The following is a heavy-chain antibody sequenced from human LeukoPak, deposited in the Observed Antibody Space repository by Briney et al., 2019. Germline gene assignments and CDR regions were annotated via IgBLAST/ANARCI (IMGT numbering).Heavy chain of an antibody. J-gene: IGHJ6*02. CDR2: IYSGGST. CDR3: AKNVAANYYYYGMDV. D-gene: IGHD2-15*01. V-gene: IGHV3-53*01. CDR1: GFTVSSNY. Sequence: QPGGCLRLSCAASGFTVSSNYMSWVRQAPGKGLEWVSVIYSGGSTYYADSVKGRFTISRDNSKNTLYLQMNSLRAEDTAVYYCAKNVAANYYYYGMDVWGQGTTVTVFS.